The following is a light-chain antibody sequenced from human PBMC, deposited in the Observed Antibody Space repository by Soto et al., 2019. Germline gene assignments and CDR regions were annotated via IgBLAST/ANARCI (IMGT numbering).Light chain of an antibody. CDR2: GAS. Sequence: IVLTQSPGTLSLSPGEGATLSCRASQRVSYSFLAWYQQKPGQAPRLLIYGASSRATGIPDRFSGSGSGTDFTLTISRLEPEDFAVYYCQQYGSSPRTFGQGTKLEIK. V-gene: IGKV3-20*01. J-gene: IGKJ2*01. CDR1: QRVSYSF. CDR3: QQYGSSPRT.